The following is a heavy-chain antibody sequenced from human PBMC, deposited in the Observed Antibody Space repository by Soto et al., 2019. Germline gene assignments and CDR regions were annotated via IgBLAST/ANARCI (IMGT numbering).Heavy chain of an antibody. D-gene: IGHD3-3*01. Sequence: GESLKISCKGSGYSFTSYCIGWVSQMPGKGLEWMGIIYPGDSDTRYSPSFQGQVTISADKSISTAYLQWRSLKASDTAMYYFASLRYEFWGAYYLCYYYCMGVWGQGTTVTVSS. CDR3: ASLRYEFWGAYYLCYYYCMGV. J-gene: IGHJ6*02. V-gene: IGHV5-51*01. CDR1: GYSFTSYC. CDR2: IYPGDSDT.